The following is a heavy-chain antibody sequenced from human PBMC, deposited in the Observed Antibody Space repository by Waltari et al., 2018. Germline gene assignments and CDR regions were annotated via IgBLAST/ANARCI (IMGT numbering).Heavy chain of an antibody. CDR3: TRRLVDVDY. Sequence: QLQLQESGPGLVKPSATLSLTCTVSGGSLSSSSYYWGWIRPPPGKGLEWIGSIYYSGSTYYNPTLKSRVIISVDTSKNQFSLKLRYVTAADTAMYYCTRRLVDVDYWGQGTLVTVSS. D-gene: IGHD3-22*01. CDR2: IYYSGST. J-gene: IGHJ4*02. CDR1: GGSLSSSSYY. V-gene: IGHV4-39*01.